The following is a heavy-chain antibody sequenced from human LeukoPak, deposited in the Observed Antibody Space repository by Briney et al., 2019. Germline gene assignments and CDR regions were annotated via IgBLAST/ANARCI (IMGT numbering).Heavy chain of an antibody. CDR2: ITGSGGST. V-gene: IGHV3-23*01. CDR1: GLTFSSYA. J-gene: IGHJ4*02. CDR3: AKPVLMWFGESPGY. D-gene: IGHD3-10*01. Sequence: PGGSLRLSCAASGLTFSSYAMSWVRQAPGKGLEWVSAITGSGGSTYYADSVKGRFTISRDNSKNTLYLQMNSLRAEDTAVYYCAKPVLMWFGESPGYWGQGTLVTVSS.